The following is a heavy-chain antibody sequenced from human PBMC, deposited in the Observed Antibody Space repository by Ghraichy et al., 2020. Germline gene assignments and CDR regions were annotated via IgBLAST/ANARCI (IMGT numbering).Heavy chain of an antibody. Sequence: GGSLRLSCAAPGFTFSSYAMHWVRQAPGKGLEWVAVISYDGSSEFYANSVKGRFTISRDNSKNTLYLQMNSLRPEDTAVYYCARGNYYDSSGPSAWFDPWGQGTLVTVSS. V-gene: IGHV3-30*04. D-gene: IGHD3-22*01. CDR2: ISYDGSSE. J-gene: IGHJ5*02. CDR3: ARGNYYDSSGPSAWFDP. CDR1: GFTFSSYA.